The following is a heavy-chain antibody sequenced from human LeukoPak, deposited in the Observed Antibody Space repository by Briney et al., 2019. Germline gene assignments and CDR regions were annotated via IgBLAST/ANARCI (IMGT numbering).Heavy chain of an antibody. J-gene: IGHJ4*02. CDR3: ARSVYDSSGYYPFDY. D-gene: IGHD3-22*01. Sequence: GASVKVSCKASGGTFSSYATSWVRQAPGQGLEWMGGIIPIFGTANYAQKFQGRGTITADESTSTAYMELSSLRSEDTAVYYCARSVYDSSGYYPFDYWGQGTLVTVSS. CDR2: IIPIFGTA. V-gene: IGHV1-69*13. CDR1: GGTFSSYA.